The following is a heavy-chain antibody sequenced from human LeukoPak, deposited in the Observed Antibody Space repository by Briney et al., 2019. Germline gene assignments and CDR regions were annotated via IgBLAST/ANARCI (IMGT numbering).Heavy chain of an antibody. CDR3: ARDGGLIAVAGTGGMDV. CDR1: GFTFTNAW. J-gene: IGHJ6*02. CDR2: IYSGGST. V-gene: IGHV3-53*01. Sequence: GGSLRLSCAASGFTFTNAWMNWVRQAPGKGLEWVSVIYSGGSTYYADSVKGRFTISRDNSKNTLYLQMNSLRAEDTAVYYCARDGGLIAVAGTGGMDVWGQGTTVTVSS. D-gene: IGHD6-19*01.